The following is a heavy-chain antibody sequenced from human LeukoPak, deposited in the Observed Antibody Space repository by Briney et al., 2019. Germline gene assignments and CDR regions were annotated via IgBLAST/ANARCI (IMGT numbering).Heavy chain of an antibody. CDR3: ARDPDYYDTKSHL. CDR1: GGTFSSYA. D-gene: IGHD3-22*01. CDR2: IIPILGIA. Sequence: GSSVKVSCKASGGTFSSYAISWVRQAPGQGLEWMGRIIPILGIANYAQKFQGRVTITADKSTSTAYMELSSLRSEDTAVYYCARDPDYYDTKSHLWGQGTLVTVSS. J-gene: IGHJ4*02. V-gene: IGHV1-69*04.